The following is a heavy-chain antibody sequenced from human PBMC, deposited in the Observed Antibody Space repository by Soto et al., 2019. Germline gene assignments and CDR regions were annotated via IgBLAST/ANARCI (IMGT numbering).Heavy chain of an antibody. CDR3: ARRYYYDSSGPTFYYFDY. D-gene: IGHD3-22*01. Sequence: QVQLVQSGAEEKKPGASVKVSCKASGYTFTSYAMHWVHQAPGQRLEWMGWINAGNGNTKYSQKFQGRVTITRDTSASTAYMELSSLRSEDTAVYYCARRYYYDSSGPTFYYFDYWGQGTLVTVSS. CDR1: GYTFTSYA. V-gene: IGHV1-3*05. J-gene: IGHJ4*02. CDR2: INAGNGNT.